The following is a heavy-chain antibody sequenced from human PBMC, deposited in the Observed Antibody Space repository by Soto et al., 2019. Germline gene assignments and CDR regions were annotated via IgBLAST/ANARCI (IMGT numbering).Heavy chain of an antibody. CDR3: ARVHKNWFDS. CDR2: IDPSDSYT. J-gene: IGHJ5*01. Sequence: PGESLKISFKASGYNFTAFWIDWVRQMPVKGLEWLGKIDPSDSYTNYSPSFEGHVTISTDNSITTAYLQWSGLRASDTALYFCARVHKNWFDSWAQGTMVTVCS. V-gene: IGHV5-10-1*01. CDR1: GYNFTAFW.